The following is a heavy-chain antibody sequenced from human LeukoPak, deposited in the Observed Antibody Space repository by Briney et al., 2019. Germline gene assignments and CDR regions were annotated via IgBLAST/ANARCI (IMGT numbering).Heavy chain of an antibody. V-gene: IGHV4-59*08. CDR3: ATLYGGNSGWYFDL. D-gene: IGHD4-23*01. Sequence: PSETLSLTCTVSGGSISSYYWSWIRQHPGKGLEWIGYIYYSGSTNYNPSLKSRVTISVDTSKNQFSLKLSSVTAADTAVYYCATLYGGNSGWYFDLWGRGTLVTVSP. CDR2: IYYSGST. CDR1: GGSISSYY. J-gene: IGHJ2*01.